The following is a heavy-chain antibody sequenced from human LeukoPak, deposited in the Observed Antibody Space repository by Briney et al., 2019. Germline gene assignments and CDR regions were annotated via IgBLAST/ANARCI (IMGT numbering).Heavy chain of an antibody. CDR1: GYTFTSYA. Sequence: ASVKVSCKASGYTFTSYAMNWVRQAPGQGLEWMGWINTNTGNPTYAQGFTGRFVFSLGTSVSTAYLQISSLKAEDTAVYYCARNYDYYDSRIIDYWGQGTLVTVSS. V-gene: IGHV7-4-1*02. J-gene: IGHJ4*02. CDR3: ARNYDYYDSRIIDY. D-gene: IGHD3-22*01. CDR2: INTNTGNP.